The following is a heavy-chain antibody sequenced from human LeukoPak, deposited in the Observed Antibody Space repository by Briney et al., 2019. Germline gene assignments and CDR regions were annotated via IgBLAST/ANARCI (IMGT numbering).Heavy chain of an antibody. J-gene: IGHJ6*04. CDR3: ARDLDDLLYYYYGMDV. CDR1: GFTFSSYW. D-gene: IGHD1-1*01. V-gene: IGHV3-7*03. Sequence: PGGSLRLSCAASGFTFSSYWMSWVRQAPGKGLEWVANIKQGGSEKYYVDSVKGRFTISRDNAKNSLYLQMNSLRAEATAVYYCARDLDDLLYYYYGMDVWGKGTTVTVSS. CDR2: IKQGGSEK.